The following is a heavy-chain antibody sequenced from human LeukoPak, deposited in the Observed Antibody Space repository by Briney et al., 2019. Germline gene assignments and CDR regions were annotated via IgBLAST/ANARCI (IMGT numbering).Heavy chain of an antibody. CDR1: GYTSYY. CDR2: INPSGGST. D-gene: IGHD3-9*01. J-gene: IGHJ4*02. V-gene: IGHV1-46*01. CDR3: ARDRDDDILTGYPDYSFDY. Sequence: ASVKVSCKASGYTSYYMHWVRQVPGQGLEWMGIINPSGGSTTYAQKFQGRVTMTRDTSTSTVYMELSRLRSEDTAVYYCARDRDDDILTGYPDYSFDYWGQGTLVTVSS.